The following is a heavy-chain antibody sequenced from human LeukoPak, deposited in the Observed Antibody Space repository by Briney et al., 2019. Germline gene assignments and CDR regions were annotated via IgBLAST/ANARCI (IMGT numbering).Heavy chain of an antibody. CDR3: ARAVLSPDSSGWGGYYFDY. V-gene: IGHV3-53*01. Sequence: PGGSLRLSCAASGFTVGSNYMSWVRQAPGKGLEWVSVIYSGGSTYYADSVKGRFTISRDNSKNTLYLQMNSLRAEDTAVYYCARAVLSPDSSGWGGYYFDYWGQGTLVTVSS. J-gene: IGHJ4*02. CDR2: IYSGGST. D-gene: IGHD6-19*01. CDR1: GFTVGSNY.